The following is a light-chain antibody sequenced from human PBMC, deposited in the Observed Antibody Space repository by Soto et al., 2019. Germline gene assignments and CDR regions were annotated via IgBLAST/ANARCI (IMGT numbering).Light chain of an antibody. CDR2: EDN. J-gene: IGLJ2*01. CDR3: QSYSGTNVV. Sequence: NFMLTQPHSVSESPGKTVTFSCTRSSGSIDSNYVQWYQQRPDSAPTIVISEDNQRAYGGPVRFSGSIDNSSNSASLSISGVKTEDEADYYCQSYSGTNVVFGGGTKLPVL. V-gene: IGLV6-57*04. CDR1: SGSIDSNY.